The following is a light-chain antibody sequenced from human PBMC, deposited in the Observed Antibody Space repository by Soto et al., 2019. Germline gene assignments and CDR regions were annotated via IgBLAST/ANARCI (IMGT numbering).Light chain of an antibody. CDR2: EVS. V-gene: IGKV2-30*01. Sequence: VVLTQSPLSLSVTLGQPASVSCRSSQSLLFTNGITYLTWFHQRPGQPPRRLIYEVSDRDSGVPDRFSGSGSGTYFTLRISRVEAEDVGLFYCMQCTRWPLTFGGGTRVEIK. CDR3: MQCTRWPLT. J-gene: IGKJ4*01. CDR1: QSLLFTNGITY.